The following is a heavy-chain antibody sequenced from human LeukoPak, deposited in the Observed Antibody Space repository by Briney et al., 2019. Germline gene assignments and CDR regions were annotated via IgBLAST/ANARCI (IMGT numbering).Heavy chain of an antibody. J-gene: IGHJ5*02. CDR3: ARDRGIAAPNWFDP. CDR2: ISSSSSYI. Sequence: GGSLRLSCAASGFTFSSCSMNWVRQAPGKGLEWVSSISSSSSYIYYADSVKGRFTISRDNAKKSLYLQMNSLRAEGTAVYYCARDRGIAAPNWFDPWGQGTLVTVSS. CDR1: GFTFSSCS. V-gene: IGHV3-21*01. D-gene: IGHD6-6*01.